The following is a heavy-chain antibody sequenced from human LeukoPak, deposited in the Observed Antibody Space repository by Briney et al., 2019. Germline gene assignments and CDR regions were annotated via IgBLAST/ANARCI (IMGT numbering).Heavy chain of an antibody. CDR3: ARHNEGRSSSYYYYGMDV. CDR2: IFYTGST. CDR1: GGSISSNY. Sequence: SETLSLTCTVSGGSISSNYWSWIRQPPGKGLEWIGYIFYTGSTNYNPSLKSRDTISVDTSKNQFSLKLSSVTAADTAVYYCARHNEGRSSSYYYYGMDVWGQGTTVTVSS. V-gene: IGHV4-59*08. D-gene: IGHD6-6*01. J-gene: IGHJ6*02.